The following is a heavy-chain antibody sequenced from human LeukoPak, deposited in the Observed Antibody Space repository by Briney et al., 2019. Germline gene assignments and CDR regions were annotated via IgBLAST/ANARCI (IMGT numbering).Heavy chain of an antibody. D-gene: IGHD3-22*01. V-gene: IGHV3-23*01. CDR1: GFTFSSYA. J-gene: IGHJ4*02. CDR3: AKDTDYDSSGTIDY. CDR2: ISGSGGST. Sequence: GGSLRLSCAASGFTFSSYAMSWVRQAPGKGLEWVSAISGSGGSTYYADSVKGRFTISRDNSKNTLYLQMNSLRAEDTAVYYCAKDTDYDSSGTIDYWGQGTLVTVSS.